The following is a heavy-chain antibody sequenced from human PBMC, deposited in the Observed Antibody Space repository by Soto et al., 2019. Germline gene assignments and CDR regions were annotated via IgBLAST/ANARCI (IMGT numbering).Heavy chain of an antibody. CDR1: GFTFSSYG. CDR3: AKPGPCSSTSCYHVNWFDP. J-gene: IGHJ5*02. CDR2: ISYDGSNK. D-gene: IGHD2-2*01. Sequence: QVQLVESGGGVVQPGRSLRLSCAASGFTFSSYGMHWVRQAPGKGLEWVAVISYDGSNKYYADSVKGRFTISRDNSKNTLYLQMNSLRAEDTAVYYCAKPGPCSSTSCYHVNWFDPWGQGTLVTVSS. V-gene: IGHV3-30*18.